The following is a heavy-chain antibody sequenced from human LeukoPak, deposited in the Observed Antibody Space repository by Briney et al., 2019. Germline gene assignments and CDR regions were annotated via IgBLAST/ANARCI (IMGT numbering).Heavy chain of an antibody. V-gene: IGHV3-7*01. Sequence: PGGSLRLSCAASGFTSSSYWMSWVRQAPGKGLEWVADINQDGSKIYYVDSVKGRFTISRDNAKNSLYLEMNSLTAEDTAMYYCARDFWDSSGWYNDCWGQGTLVTDSS. CDR3: ARDFWDSSGWYNDC. J-gene: IGHJ4*02. CDR1: GFTSSSYW. D-gene: IGHD6-19*01. CDR2: INQDGSKI.